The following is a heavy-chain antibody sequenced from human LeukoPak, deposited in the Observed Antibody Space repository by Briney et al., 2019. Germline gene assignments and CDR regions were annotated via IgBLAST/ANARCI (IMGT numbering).Heavy chain of an antibody. V-gene: IGHV4-59*01. CDR3: AGFPTYYYGSSGYNSVVY. D-gene: IGHD3-22*01. Sequence: SETLSLTCTVSGGSISSYYWSWIRQPPGKGLEWIGYIYYSGSTNYNPSLKSRVTISEDTSKNQFSLKLSSVTAADTAVYYCAGFPTYYYGSSGYNSVVYWGQGTLVTVSS. CDR2: IYYSGST. CDR1: GGSISSYY. J-gene: IGHJ4*02.